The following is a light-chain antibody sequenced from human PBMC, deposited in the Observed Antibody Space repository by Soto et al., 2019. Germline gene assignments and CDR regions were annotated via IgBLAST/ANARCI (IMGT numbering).Light chain of an antibody. J-gene: IGLJ1*01. CDR3: RSYAGSNCVV. CDR1: SSDVGGYDY. CDR2: EVT. V-gene: IGLV2-8*01. Sequence: QSALTQPPSASGSPGQPVTISCTGTSSDVGGYDYVSWYQQHPGKAPKLMIYEVTKRASGVPDRFSGFKSGNTAFLAVAGLQAEDEADYYCRSYAGSNCVVFGTGSKGTVL.